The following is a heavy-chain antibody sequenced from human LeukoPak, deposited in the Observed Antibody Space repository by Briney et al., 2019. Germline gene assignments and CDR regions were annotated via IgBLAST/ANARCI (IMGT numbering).Heavy chain of an antibody. V-gene: IGHV3-23*01. CDR2: ISGSGGST. CDR1: GFTFSSYA. D-gene: IGHD3-22*01. Sequence: GGSLRLSCAASGFTFSSYAMSWVRQAPGKGLEWVSAISGSGGSTYYADSVKGRFTISRDNAKNSLYLQMNSLRAEDTAVYYCARSWDSSGYYIDYWGQGTLVTVSS. J-gene: IGHJ4*02. CDR3: ARSWDSSGYYIDY.